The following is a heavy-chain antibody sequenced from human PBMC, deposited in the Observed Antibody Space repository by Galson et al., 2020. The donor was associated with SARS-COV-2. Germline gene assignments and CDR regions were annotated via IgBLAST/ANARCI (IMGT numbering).Heavy chain of an antibody. D-gene: IGHD3-3*01. V-gene: IGHV3-23*01. CDR1: GFTFSNYA. CDR3: AKQGRSGYLPSHIDF. CDR2: ISGYGGRT. J-gene: IGHJ4*02. Sequence: GESLKISCAASGFTFSNYAMNWVRQAPGKGLEWVSFISGYGGRTFYADSVKGRFTLSRDNSRNTLDLQMNNLRADDTAVYYCAKQGRSGYLPSHIDFWGQGTLVIVSS.